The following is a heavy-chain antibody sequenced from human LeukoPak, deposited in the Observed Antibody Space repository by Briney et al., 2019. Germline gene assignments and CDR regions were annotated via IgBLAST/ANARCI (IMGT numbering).Heavy chain of an antibody. CDR1: GFTFSSYA. CDR3: AREAAADY. Sequence: PGGSLRLSCAASGFTFSSYAMHWVRQAPGKGLEWVAVISYDGSNKYYADSVKGRFTISRDNAKNSLYLQMNSLRAEDTAVYYCAREAAADYWGQGTLVTVSS. D-gene: IGHD6-13*01. V-gene: IGHV3-30*04. CDR2: ISYDGSNK. J-gene: IGHJ4*02.